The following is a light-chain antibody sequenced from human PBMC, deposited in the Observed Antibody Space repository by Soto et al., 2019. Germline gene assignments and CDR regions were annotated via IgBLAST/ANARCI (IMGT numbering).Light chain of an antibody. V-gene: IGLV2-14*01. CDR3: CSYTSLSTVV. J-gene: IGLJ2*01. CDR2: AVS. CDR1: SSDVGGYNH. Sequence: QSALTQPASVSGSPGQSITISCTGTSSDVGGYNHVSWYQHSPGKAPKLILFAVSDRPSGVSHRFSGSKSGNTASLTISGLHAEDEADYNCCSYTSLSTVVFGGGTKLTVL.